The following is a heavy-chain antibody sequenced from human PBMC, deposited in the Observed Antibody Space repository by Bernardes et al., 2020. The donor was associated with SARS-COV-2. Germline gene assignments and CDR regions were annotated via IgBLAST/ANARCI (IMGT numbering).Heavy chain of an antibody. V-gene: IGHV4-59*01. CDR1: GVSISSYY. CDR2: IHYSGST. CDR3: ARTVAIVAPRAPNADRYDTNDNPCHWGGVEV. J-gene: IGHJ6*02. Sequence: SETLSLTRTVSGVSISSYYWSWIRQPPGKGLEWIGSIHYSGSTNYNPSLESRVTMSVDMSKNQFSLKLSSVTAADTAVYYCARTVAIVAPRAPNADRYDTNDNPCHWGGVEVWSQGTTVNVSS. D-gene: IGHD5-12*01.